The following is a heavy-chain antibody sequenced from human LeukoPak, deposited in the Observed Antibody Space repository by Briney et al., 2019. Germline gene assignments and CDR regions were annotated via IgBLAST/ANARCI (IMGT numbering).Heavy chain of an antibody. D-gene: IGHD4-17*01. CDR2: ISYDGSNK. Sequence: PGRSLRLSCAASGFTFSSYAMHWVRQAPGKGLEWVAVISYDGSNKYYADSVKGRFTISRDNSKNTLYLQMNSLRAEDTAVYYCAREGGYGDYGAYYYYYGMDVWGQGTTVTVSS. CDR1: GFTFSSYA. CDR3: AREGGYGDYGAYYYYYGMDV. J-gene: IGHJ6*02. V-gene: IGHV3-30-3*01.